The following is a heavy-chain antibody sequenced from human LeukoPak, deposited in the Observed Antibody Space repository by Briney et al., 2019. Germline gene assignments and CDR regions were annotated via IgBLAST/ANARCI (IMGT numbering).Heavy chain of an antibody. J-gene: IGHJ4*02. V-gene: IGHV4-31*03. CDR1: GGSISSGGYY. CDR2: IYYSGST. D-gene: IGHD4-4*01. CDR3: ARETSVTYYFDY. Sequence: SQTLSLTCTVSGGSISSGGYYWRWLRQHPGTGLEWIGYIYYSGSTYYNPSLKSRVTISVDTSKNQFSLKLSSVAAADTAVYYCARETSVTYYFDYWGQGTLVTVSS.